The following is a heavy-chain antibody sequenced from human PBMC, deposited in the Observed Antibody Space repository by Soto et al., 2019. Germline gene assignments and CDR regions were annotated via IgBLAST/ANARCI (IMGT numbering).Heavy chain of an antibody. D-gene: IGHD3-22*01. CDR3: AREFSYNYYDSSGYHTYYFDY. CDR1: GGTFSSCA. J-gene: IGHJ4*02. V-gene: IGHV1-69*06. CDR2: IIPIFGTA. Sequence: SVKVSCKASGGTFSSCAISWVRQAPGQGLEWMGGIIPIFGTANYAQKFQGRVTITADKSTSTAYMELSSLRSEDTAVYYCAREFSYNYYDSSGYHTYYFDYWGQGTLVTVSS.